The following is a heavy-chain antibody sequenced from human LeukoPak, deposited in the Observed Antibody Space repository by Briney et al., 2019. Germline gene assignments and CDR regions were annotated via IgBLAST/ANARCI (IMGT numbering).Heavy chain of an antibody. CDR2: IRFDGTSE. D-gene: IGHD3-3*01. CDR1: GFTFSSYA. CDR3: ANTSLSDPSGHYYYMDV. J-gene: IGHJ6*03. V-gene: IGHV3-30*02. Sequence: GGSLRLSCAASGFTFSSYAMHWVGQAPGKGLEWVAFIRFDGTSEFYADSVKARFTISRDNSQNTVSLQLNNLRIEDTALYYCANTSLSDPSGHYYYMDVWGKGTTVTVSS.